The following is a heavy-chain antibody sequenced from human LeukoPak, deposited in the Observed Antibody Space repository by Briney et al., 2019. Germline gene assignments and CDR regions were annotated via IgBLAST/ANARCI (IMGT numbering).Heavy chain of an antibody. Sequence: GGSLRLSCAASGFTFSSYSMNWVRQAPGKGLEWVSSISSSSSYIYYADSVKGRFTISRDNAKNSLYLQMNSLRAEDTAVYYCARAPSHLDGFPFDYWGQGTLVTVSS. J-gene: IGHJ4*02. D-gene: IGHD3-10*01. V-gene: IGHV3-21*04. CDR2: ISSSSSYI. CDR1: GFTFSSYS. CDR3: ARAPSHLDGFPFDY.